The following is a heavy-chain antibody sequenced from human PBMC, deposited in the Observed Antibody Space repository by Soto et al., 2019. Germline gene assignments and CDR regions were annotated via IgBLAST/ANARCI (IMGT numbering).Heavy chain of an antibody. CDR2: IYYSGST. CDR3: APERLLWFGEYYYYYGMDV. J-gene: IGHJ6*02. V-gene: IGHV4-39*01. CDR1: GGSISSSSYY. Sequence: SETLSLTCAVSGGSISSSSYYWGWIRQPPGKGLEWIGSIYYSGSTYYNPSLKSRVTISVDTSKNQFSLKLSSVTAADTAVYYCAPERLLWFGEYYYYYGMDVWGQGTTVTVSS. D-gene: IGHD3-10*01.